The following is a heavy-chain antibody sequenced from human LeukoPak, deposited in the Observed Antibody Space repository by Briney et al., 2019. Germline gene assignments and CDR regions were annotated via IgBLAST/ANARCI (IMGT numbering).Heavy chain of an antibody. CDR2: INPSGGST. CDR3: ARSTYYYDSSGIYPDY. J-gene: IGHJ4*02. CDR1: GYTFTSYY. D-gene: IGHD3-22*01. Sequence: ASVKVSCKASGYTFTSYYMHWVRQAPGQGLEWMGIINPSGGSTSYAQKFQGRVTMTRDTSTSTVYMELSSLRSEDTAVYYCARSTYYYDSSGIYPDYWGQGTLVTVSS. V-gene: IGHV1-46*01.